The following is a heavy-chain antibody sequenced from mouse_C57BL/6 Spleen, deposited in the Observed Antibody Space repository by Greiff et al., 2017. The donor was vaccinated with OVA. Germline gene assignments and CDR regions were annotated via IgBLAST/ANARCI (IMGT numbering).Heavy chain of an antibody. CDR2: INPSTGGT. Sequence: EVQLQQSGPELVKPGASVKISCKASGYSFTGYYMNWVKQSPEKSLEWIGEINPSTGGTTYNQKFKAKAKLTVDKSSSTAYMQLKSLTSEDSAVYYCANDGYYGYYAMDYWGQGTSVTVSS. J-gene: IGHJ4*01. D-gene: IGHD2-3*01. V-gene: IGHV1-42*01. CDR3: ANDGYYGYYAMDY. CDR1: GYSFTGYY.